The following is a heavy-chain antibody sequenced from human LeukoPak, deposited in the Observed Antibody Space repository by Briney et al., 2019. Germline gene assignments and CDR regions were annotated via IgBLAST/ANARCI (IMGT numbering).Heavy chain of an antibody. V-gene: IGHV4-34*01. D-gene: IGHD5-18*01. Sequence: PSETLSLTCAVYGGSFSGYYWSWIRQPPGKGLEWIGEINHSGSTNYNPSLKSRVTISVDTSKNQFSLKLSSVTAADTAVYYCARASSRVDTAMGTRFDPWGQGTLVTVSS. CDR2: INHSGST. CDR1: GGSFSGYY. J-gene: IGHJ5*02. CDR3: ARASSRVDTAMGTRFDP.